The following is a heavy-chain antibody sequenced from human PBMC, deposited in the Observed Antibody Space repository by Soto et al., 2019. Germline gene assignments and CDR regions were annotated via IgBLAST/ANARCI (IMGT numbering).Heavy chain of an antibody. CDR3: ARDFAAADY. CDR2: INPNGGST. Sequence: QVHLVQSGAEVKKPGASVKVSCKASGYIFINYYIHWVRQAPGQGLEWIGIINPNGGSTNYAQKCRGRVTMARDPPRSTVYRALSSLSSEDRAVYSCARDFAAADYWGQGTLVTVSS. CDR1: GYIFINYY. J-gene: IGHJ4*02. V-gene: IGHV1-46*01. D-gene: IGHD6-13*01.